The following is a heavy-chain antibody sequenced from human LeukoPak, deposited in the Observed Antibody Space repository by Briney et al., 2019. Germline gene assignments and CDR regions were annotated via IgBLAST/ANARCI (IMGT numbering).Heavy chain of an antibody. CDR2: ISSSGSTI. J-gene: IGHJ4*02. Sequence: GGSLRLSCAAPGFTSSSYSMNWVRQAPGKGLEWVSYISSSGSTIDYADSVKGRFTISRDNSKNTLYLQMNSLRAEDTAIYYCASQGYWGQGTLVTVSS. CDR1: GFTSSSYS. V-gene: IGHV3-48*01. CDR3: ASQGY.